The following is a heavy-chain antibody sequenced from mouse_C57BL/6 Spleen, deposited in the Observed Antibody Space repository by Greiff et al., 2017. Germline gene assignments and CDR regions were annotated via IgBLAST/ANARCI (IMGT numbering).Heavy chain of an antibody. CDR2: IDPDTGGT. J-gene: IGHJ2*01. V-gene: IGHV1-15*01. Sequence: QVQLQQSGAELVRPGASVTLSCKASGYTFTDYEMHWVKQTPVHGLEWIGAIDPDTGGTAYNQKFKGKAILTADKSSSTAYMQLRSLTSADSAVYNCTAYYYGSWGQGTTLTVSS. CDR1: GYTFTDYE. CDR3: TAYYYGS. D-gene: IGHD1-1*01.